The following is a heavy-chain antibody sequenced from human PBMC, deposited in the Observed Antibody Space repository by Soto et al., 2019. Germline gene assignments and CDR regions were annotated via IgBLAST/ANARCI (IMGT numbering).Heavy chain of an antibody. CDR2: IYYSGST. CDR1: GGSISSSSYY. D-gene: IGHD3-10*01. CDR3: ATLWFGESPY. Sequence: QLQLQESGPGLVKPSETLSLTCTVSGGSISSSSYYWGWIRQPPGKGLEWIGSIYYSGSTYYNPSLKCRVTISVDTSKNQFSLKLSSVTAADTAVYYCATLWFGESPYWGQGTLVTVSS. V-gene: IGHV4-39*01. J-gene: IGHJ4*02.